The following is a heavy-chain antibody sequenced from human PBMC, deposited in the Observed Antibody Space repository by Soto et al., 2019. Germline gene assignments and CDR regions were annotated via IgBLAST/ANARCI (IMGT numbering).Heavy chain of an antibody. CDR2: ISSSSSYI. CDR3: ARDGVRGVINYYFDY. D-gene: IGHD3-10*01. CDR1: GFTFSSYS. Sequence: GGSLRLSCAASGFTFSSYSMNWVRQAPGKGLEWVSSISSSSSYIYYADSVKGRFTISRDNAKNSLYLQMNSLRAEDTAVYYCARDGVRGVINYYFDYWGQGTLVTVSS. V-gene: IGHV3-21*01. J-gene: IGHJ4*02.